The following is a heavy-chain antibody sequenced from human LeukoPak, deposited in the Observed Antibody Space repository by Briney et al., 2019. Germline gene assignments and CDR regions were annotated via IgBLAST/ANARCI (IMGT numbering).Heavy chain of an antibody. CDR2: IYPSGNT. CDR1: GGSIRSYY. CDR3: ARTGYSSLRSPRVDY. V-gene: IGHV4-4*09. J-gene: IGHJ4*02. D-gene: IGHD6-13*01. Sequence: PSETLSLTCTLSGGSIRSYYWSWIRQAPGKGLECIGDIYPSGNTNYNPSLKSRVTLSVDRSKNQFSLQLNSVTPEDTAVYYCARTGYSSLRSPRVDYWGQGTLVTVSS.